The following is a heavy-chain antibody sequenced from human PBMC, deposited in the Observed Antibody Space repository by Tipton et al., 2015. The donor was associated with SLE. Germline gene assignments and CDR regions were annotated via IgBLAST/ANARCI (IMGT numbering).Heavy chain of an antibody. D-gene: IGHD1-26*01. CDR3: ARLDLVGASSYFDY. V-gene: IGHV4-39*01. Sequence: LRLSCTVSGGSISSSSFYWGWIRQPPGKALEWIGNVYYSGSTYYNPPLKSRVTISLDTSKNQFSLKLSSVTAADTAVYYCARLDLVGASSYFDYWGQGALVTVSS. CDR1: GGSISSSSFY. J-gene: IGHJ4*02. CDR2: VYYSGST.